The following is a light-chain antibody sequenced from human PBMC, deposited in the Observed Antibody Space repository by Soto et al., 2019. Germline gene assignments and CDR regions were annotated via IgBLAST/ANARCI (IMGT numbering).Light chain of an antibody. CDR3: QQYSNFPYT. Sequence: EIVLTQSPATLSLSPGERATLSCRASQSVSSSYLAWHQQTPGQAPRLLIYGASSRDTGVPDRFSGSGSGTDFTLTISSLQPDDFAAYYCQQYSNFPYTFGHGTKLDIK. CDR1: QSVSSSY. V-gene: IGKV3-20*01. J-gene: IGKJ2*01. CDR2: GAS.